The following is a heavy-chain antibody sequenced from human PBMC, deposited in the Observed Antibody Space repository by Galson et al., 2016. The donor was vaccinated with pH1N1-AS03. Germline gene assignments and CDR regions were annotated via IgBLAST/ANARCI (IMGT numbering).Heavy chain of an antibody. D-gene: IGHD2-15*01. CDR1: GFTFDEYN. CDR2: FSWDGVTT. CDR3: AKERNRIIDS. Sequence: SLRLSCAASGFTFDEYNMHWVRQVPGKGLEWVSLFSWDGVTTFYADSVKGRFAISRDNSKNSLYLQMNSLRIEDTAFYYCAKERNRIIDSWGQGTLVTVSS. J-gene: IGHJ4*02. V-gene: IGHV3-43*01.